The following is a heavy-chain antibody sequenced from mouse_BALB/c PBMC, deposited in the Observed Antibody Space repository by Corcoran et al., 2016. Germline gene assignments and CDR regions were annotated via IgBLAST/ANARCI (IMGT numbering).Heavy chain of an antibody. CDR3: ARDYNFDDAGLFGY. CDR2: SNPYTGGT. D-gene: IGHD2-12*01. Sequence: EIQLQQTGPVLVKPGASVKISCKASGYSFTDYVMLWVKQSHGKSLEWIGNSNPYTGGTNYNLKFKGKATLTVDKSSSTAYMQLNSLTSEDSAIYYCARDYNFDDAGLFGYWGQGTLVTVSA. J-gene: IGHJ3*01. CDR1: GYSFTDYV. V-gene: IGHV1S135*01.